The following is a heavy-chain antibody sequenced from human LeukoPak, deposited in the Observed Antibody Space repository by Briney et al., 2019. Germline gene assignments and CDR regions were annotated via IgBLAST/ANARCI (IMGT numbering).Heavy chain of an antibody. CDR1: GGTFSSYA. D-gene: IGHD5-24*01. Sequence: SVKLSCKASGGTFSSYAISWVRQAPGQGLEWMGGIIPIFGTANYAQKFQGRVTITTDESTSTAYMELSSLRSEDTAVYYGAREDGMATTGFDYWGQGTLVTVSS. CDR3: AREDGMATTGFDY. J-gene: IGHJ4*02. CDR2: IIPIFGTA. V-gene: IGHV1-69*05.